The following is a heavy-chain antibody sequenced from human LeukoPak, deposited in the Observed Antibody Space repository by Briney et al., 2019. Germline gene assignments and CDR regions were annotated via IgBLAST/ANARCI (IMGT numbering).Heavy chain of an antibody. CDR1: GGSISSSSYY. Sequence: SETLSLTCTASGGSISSSSYYWGWIRQPPGKGLEWIGSIYYSGSTYYNPSLKSRVTISVDTSKNQFSLKLSSVTAADTAVYYCARQDIVVVPAAIGFDYWGQGTLITVSS. J-gene: IGHJ4*02. D-gene: IGHD2-2*01. V-gene: IGHV4-39*01. CDR3: ARQDIVVVPAAIGFDY. CDR2: IYYSGST.